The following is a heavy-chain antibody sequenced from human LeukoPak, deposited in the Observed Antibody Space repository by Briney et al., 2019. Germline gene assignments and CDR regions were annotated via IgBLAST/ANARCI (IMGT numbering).Heavy chain of an antibody. V-gene: IGHV3-74*01. CDR1: GFTFSGYW. CDR3: AREGLWFGESEH. J-gene: IGHJ1*01. Sequence: PRGSLRLSCAASGFTFSGYWMLWVRQAPGKGPVWVSRIDNDGSSTTYADSVKGRFTISRDNAKNTLYLQMSSLRGEDTAVYYCAREGLWFGESEHWGQGTLVTVSS. CDR2: IDNDGSST. D-gene: IGHD3-10*01.